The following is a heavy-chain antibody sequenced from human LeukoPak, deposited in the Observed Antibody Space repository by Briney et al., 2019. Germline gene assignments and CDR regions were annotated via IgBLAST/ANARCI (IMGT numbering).Heavy chain of an antibody. CDR1: GGSISTYY. Sequence: SETLSLTCTVSGGSISTYYWTWVRQPPGKGLVWIGYIYYSGSTNYNPSLKSRVTISVDTSKNQFSLKLSSVTAADTAVYYCARSTGFYVWLDPWGQGTLVTVSS. V-gene: IGHV4-59*08. D-gene: IGHD3-9*01. CDR3: ARSTGFYVWLDP. CDR2: IYYSGST. J-gene: IGHJ5*02.